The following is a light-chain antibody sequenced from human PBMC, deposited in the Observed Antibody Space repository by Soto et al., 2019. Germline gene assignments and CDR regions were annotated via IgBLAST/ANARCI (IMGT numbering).Light chain of an antibody. Sequence: VIWMTQSPSLLSASTGDRVTISCRMSQGIGSYLAWYQQKPGKAPELLIYAASTLQSGVPSRFSGSGSGTDFTLTISCLQSEDFATYYCQQYYSFPLTFGGGTKVEIK. CDR3: QQYYSFPLT. CDR2: AAS. CDR1: QGIGSY. V-gene: IGKV1D-8*01. J-gene: IGKJ4*01.